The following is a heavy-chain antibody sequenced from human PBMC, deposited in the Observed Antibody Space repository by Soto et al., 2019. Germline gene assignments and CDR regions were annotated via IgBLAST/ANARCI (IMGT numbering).Heavy chain of an antibody. J-gene: IGHJ4*02. CDR2: ISYDGSNK. Sequence: PGGSLRLSCAASGFTFSSYGMHWVRQAPGKGLEWVAVISYDGSNKYYADSVKGRFTISRDNSKNTLYLQMNSLRAEDTDVYYCAKDPQWELGYYFDYWGQGTLVTVSS. D-gene: IGHD1-26*01. CDR3: AKDPQWELGYYFDY. CDR1: GFTFSSYG. V-gene: IGHV3-30*18.